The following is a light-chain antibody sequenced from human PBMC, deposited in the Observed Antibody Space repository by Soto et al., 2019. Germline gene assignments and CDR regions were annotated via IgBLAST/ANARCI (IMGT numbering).Light chain of an antibody. CDR3: SSYTTTNSYL. CDR2: EVD. V-gene: IGLV2-14*01. Sequence: QSALTQPASVSGSPGQAITISCSGSSSDIGTYNFVSWYQHLPGKAPQLIIFEVDNRPSGVSDRFSASKSGNTASLTISGLQAEDEAEYYCSSYTTTNSYLFGSGTKLTVL. CDR1: SSDIGTYNF. J-gene: IGLJ1*01.